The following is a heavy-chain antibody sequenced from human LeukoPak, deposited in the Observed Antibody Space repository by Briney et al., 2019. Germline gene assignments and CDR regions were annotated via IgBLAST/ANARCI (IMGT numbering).Heavy chain of an antibody. J-gene: IGHJ4*02. V-gene: IGHV1-69*06. Sequence: ASVKVSCKASGGTFSSYAISWVRQAPGQGLEWMGGIIPIFGTANYAQKFQGRVTITADKSTSTAYMELSSLRSEDTAVYYCAREGTLLWFGEFQGDLGYFDYWGQGTLVTVSS. D-gene: IGHD3-10*01. CDR1: GGTFSSYA. CDR3: AREGTLLWFGEFQGDLGYFDY. CDR2: IIPIFGTA.